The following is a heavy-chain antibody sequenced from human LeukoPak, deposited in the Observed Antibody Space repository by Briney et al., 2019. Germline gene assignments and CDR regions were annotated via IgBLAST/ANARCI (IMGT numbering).Heavy chain of an antibody. Sequence: GRSLRLSCAASGFTFSSYAMHWVRQAPGKGLEWVAVISYDGSNKYYADSVKGRFTISRDNSKNTLYLQMNSLRAEDTAVYYCAHDLGYCSGGSCYWGQGTLVTVSS. CDR1: GFTFSSYA. CDR3: AHDLGYCSGGSCY. J-gene: IGHJ4*02. V-gene: IGHV3-30-3*01. D-gene: IGHD2-15*01. CDR2: ISYDGSNK.